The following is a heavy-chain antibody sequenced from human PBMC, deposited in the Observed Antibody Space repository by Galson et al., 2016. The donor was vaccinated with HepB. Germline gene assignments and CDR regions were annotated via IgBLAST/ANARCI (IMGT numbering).Heavy chain of an antibody. D-gene: IGHD3-10*01. CDR3: AKDRGAALSRSGGMDV. V-gene: IGHV3-9*01. J-gene: IGHJ6*02. Sequence: SLRLSCAASGFRFNDYAIHWVRQAPGKGPEWVAGISWNSGGEDYADSVKGRFRISRDNDRHFLYLQMNNLRVEDTALYYCAKDRGAALSRSGGMDVWGQGTTVIVSS. CDR2: ISWNSGGE. CDR1: GFRFNDYA.